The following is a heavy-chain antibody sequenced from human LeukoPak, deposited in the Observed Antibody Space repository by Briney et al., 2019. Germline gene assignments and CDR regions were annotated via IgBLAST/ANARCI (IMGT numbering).Heavy chain of an antibody. D-gene: IGHD3-10*01. CDR2: IAASIPNT. CDR3: ARRGHGSGSYYFDY. J-gene: IGHJ4*02. CDR1: GFTFGSYA. V-gene: IGHV3-23*01. Sequence: GGSLRLSCAASGFTFGSYAMSWVRQAPGKGLEWVSAIAASIPNTYYTDSVRGRFTISRDNSKNTLSLQMRSLRAEDTAVYFCARRGHGSGSYYFDYWGQGTLVTVSS.